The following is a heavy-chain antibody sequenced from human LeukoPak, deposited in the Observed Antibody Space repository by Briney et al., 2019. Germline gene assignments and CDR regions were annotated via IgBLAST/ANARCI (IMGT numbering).Heavy chain of an antibody. CDR2: IWYDGSNK. J-gene: IGHJ4*02. CDR3: ARDPFESSGYFDY. D-gene: IGHD3-22*01. V-gene: IGHV3-33*01. Sequence: PGGSLRLSCAASGFTFSSYGMHWVRQAPGKGLEWVAVIWYDGSNKYYADSVKGRFTISRDNSKNTLYLQMNSLRAEDTAVYYCARDPFESSGYFDYWGQGTLVTVSS. CDR1: GFTFSSYG.